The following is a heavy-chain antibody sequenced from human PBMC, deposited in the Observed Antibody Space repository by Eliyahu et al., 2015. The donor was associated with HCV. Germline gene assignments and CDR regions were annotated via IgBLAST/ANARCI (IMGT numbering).Heavy chain of an antibody. CDR3: AKDKAGRGNNVFDV. D-gene: IGHD4-23*01. Sequence: QVQLVESGGGVVQPGRSLSLSCXASCFTFQHVXXARGRPGPGKGLGWVAAISYDGSNEDYAGAVKGRFTISRDNTKNTLYLQMNSLRGEDTAKYYCAKDKAGRGNNVFDVWGQGTMVTVSS. J-gene: IGHJ3*01. V-gene: IGHV3-30*18. CDR1: CFTFQHVX. CDR2: ISYDGSNE.